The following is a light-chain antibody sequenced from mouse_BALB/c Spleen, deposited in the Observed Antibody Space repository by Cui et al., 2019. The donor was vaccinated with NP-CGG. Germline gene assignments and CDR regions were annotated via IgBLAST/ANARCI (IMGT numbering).Light chain of an antibody. J-gene: IGLJ1*01. CDR2: GTN. CDR3: ALWYSNHWV. V-gene: IGLV1*01. Sequence: QAVLSQESALTTPPGETVTLTCRSSTGAVTTNNYANWVQEKPDHLFTGLIGGTNNRAPGVPARFSGSLIGDKAALTITGAQTEDEAIYFCALWYSNHWVFGGGTKLTVL. CDR1: TGAVTTNNY.